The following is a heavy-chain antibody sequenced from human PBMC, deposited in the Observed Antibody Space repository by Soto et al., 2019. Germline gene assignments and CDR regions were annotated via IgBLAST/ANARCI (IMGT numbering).Heavy chain of an antibody. V-gene: IGHV1-69*06. CDR1: GVPFNTFA. Sequence: SVKVSCKASGVPFNTFAISWLRQAPGQGLEWVGGIIPVFGPAFYAQKFQGRVTITADKSTSTAYLELSSLRSEDTAFYYCARAAKRYYDYWGQGTLVTVSS. J-gene: IGHJ4*02. CDR3: ARAAKRYYDY. CDR2: IIPVFGPA.